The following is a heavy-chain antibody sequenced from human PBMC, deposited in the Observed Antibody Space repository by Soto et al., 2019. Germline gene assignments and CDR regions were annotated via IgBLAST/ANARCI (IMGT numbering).Heavy chain of an antibody. D-gene: IGHD4-17*01. CDR2: VYYRGRS. CDR3: VSQRTTVPTQAYFDY. CDR1: GYSISLGYY. V-gene: IGHV4-38-2*01. J-gene: IGHJ4*02. Sequence: SETLSLTCAVSGYSISLGYYWGWIRQSPGKGLEWIGSVYYRGRSYSKSPVKSRVTISVDTSKNRFSLSLNSVTASDTAVYFCVSQRTTVPTQAYFDYWGPGALVTVSS.